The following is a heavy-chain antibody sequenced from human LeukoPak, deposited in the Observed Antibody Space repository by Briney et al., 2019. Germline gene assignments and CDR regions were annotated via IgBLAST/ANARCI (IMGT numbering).Heavy chain of an antibody. D-gene: IGHD2-2*01. Sequence: PSETLSLTCTVSGGSISSSSYYWGWIRQPPGKGLEWIGSIHYSGSTYYNPSLKSRVTISVDTSKNQFSLKLSSVTAADTAVYHCATQGLYCSSTSCYREFDYWGQGTLVTVSS. J-gene: IGHJ4*02. V-gene: IGHV4-39*01. CDR3: ATQGLYCSSTSCYREFDY. CDR1: GGSISSSSYY. CDR2: IHYSGST.